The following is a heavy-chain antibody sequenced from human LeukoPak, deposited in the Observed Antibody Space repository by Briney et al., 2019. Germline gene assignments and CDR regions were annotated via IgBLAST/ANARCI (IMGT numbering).Heavy chain of an antibody. Sequence: GGSLRLSCAAPGFTFSRFWMPWVRQAPGKGLVWVSRISSDGSNTNYADSVKGRFTISRDNAKNTLYLQMDSLTGDDTAVYYCASRNFGSSPFDYWGQGTLVTVSS. J-gene: IGHJ4*02. D-gene: IGHD3-10*01. CDR2: ISSDGSNT. CDR1: GFTFSRFW. CDR3: ASRNFGSSPFDY. V-gene: IGHV3-74*01.